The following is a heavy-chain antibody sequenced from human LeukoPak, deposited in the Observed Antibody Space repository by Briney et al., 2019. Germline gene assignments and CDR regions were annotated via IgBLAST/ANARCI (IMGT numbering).Heavy chain of an antibody. D-gene: IGHD6-13*01. V-gene: IGHV7-4-1*02. Sequence: VASVKVSCKASGYTFTSYAMNWVRQAPGQGLEWMGWINTNTGNPTYAQGFTGRFVFSLDTSVSTAYLQISSLKAEDTAVYYCARGTRAAATPMREYDAFDIWGQGTMVTVSS. CDR2: INTNTGNP. CDR1: GYTFTSYA. J-gene: IGHJ3*02. CDR3: ARGTRAAATPMREYDAFDI.